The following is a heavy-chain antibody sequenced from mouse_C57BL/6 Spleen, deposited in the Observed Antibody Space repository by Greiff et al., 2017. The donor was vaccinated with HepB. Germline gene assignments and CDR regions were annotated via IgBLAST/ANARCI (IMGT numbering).Heavy chain of an antibody. CDR1: GFTFSDFY. V-gene: IGHV7-1*01. D-gene: IGHD2-5*01. Sequence: EVKLVESGGGLVQSGRSLRLSCATSGFTFSDFYMEWVRQAPGKGLEWIAASRNKANDYTTEYSASVKGRFIVSRDTSQSILYLQMNALRAEDTAIYYCARDAPYSNYGAMDYWGQGTSVTVSS. J-gene: IGHJ4*01. CDR3: ARDAPYSNYGAMDY. CDR2: SRNKANDYTT.